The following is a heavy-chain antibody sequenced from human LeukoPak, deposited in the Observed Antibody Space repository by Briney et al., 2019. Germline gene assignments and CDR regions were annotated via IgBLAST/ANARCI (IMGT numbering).Heavy chain of an antibody. Sequence: SQTLSLTCAVSGGSISSGGYSWSWIRQPPGKGLEWIGYIYHSGSTYYNPSLKSRVTISVDRSKNQFSLKLSSVTAADRAVYYCATQSGSGRFDYWGQGILVTVSS. CDR2: IYHSGST. J-gene: IGHJ4*02. CDR3: ATQSGSGRFDY. V-gene: IGHV4-30-2*01. CDR1: GGSISSGGYS. D-gene: IGHD3-3*01.